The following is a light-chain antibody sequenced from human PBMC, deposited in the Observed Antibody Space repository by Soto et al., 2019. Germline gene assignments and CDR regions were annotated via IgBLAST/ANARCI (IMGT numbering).Light chain of an antibody. CDR2: GNN. CDR1: SSNIGAGYH. J-gene: IGLJ1*01. Sequence: QSVLTQPPSVSGAPGQRVTISCTGSSSNIGAGYHVHWYQQLPGTAPKRLIYGNNNRPSGVPDRFSGSKSGTSASLAITGLQAEDEADYYCQYYESALSGYVFGTGTKVTVL. CDR3: QYYESALSGYV. V-gene: IGLV1-40*01.